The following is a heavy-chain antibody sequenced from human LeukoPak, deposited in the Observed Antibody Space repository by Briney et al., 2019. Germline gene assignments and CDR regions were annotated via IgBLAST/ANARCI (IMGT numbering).Heavy chain of an antibody. CDR2: IYPGDFET. J-gene: IGHJ4*02. D-gene: IGHD6-19*01. CDR1: GYSFTSHW. Sequence: GESLKISCKASGYSFTSHWIGWVRQMSGKGLEWMVIIYPGDFETRYSPSFQGQVTISADKSISTAYLQWSSLKASDTATDYCARLIGSGWYDYWGQGTLVTVSS. V-gene: IGHV5-51*01. CDR3: ARLIGSGWYDY.